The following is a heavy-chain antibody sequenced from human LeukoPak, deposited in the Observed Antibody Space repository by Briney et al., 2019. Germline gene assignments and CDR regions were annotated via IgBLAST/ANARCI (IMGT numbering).Heavy chain of an antibody. CDR2: IYTSGST. CDR1: GGSISSYF. Sequence: SETLSLTCTFSGGSISSYFWSWIRQPAGKGLEWIGRIYTSGSTNYNPSLKSRVTMSVDTSKNQFSLQLSSVTAADTAVYYCASTSMAVAGTGFDYWGQGTLVTVSS. D-gene: IGHD6-19*01. J-gene: IGHJ4*02. V-gene: IGHV4-4*07. CDR3: ASTSMAVAGTGFDY.